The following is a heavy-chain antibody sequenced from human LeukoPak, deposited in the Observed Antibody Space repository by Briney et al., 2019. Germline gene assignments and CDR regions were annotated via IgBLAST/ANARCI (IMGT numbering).Heavy chain of an antibody. CDR1: VGTFSSYA. V-gene: IGHV1-69*05. J-gene: IGHJ6*03. CDR2: IIPIFGTA. Sequence: GSSVKVSCKASVGTFSSYAISWVRQAPGQGLEWMGGIIPIFGTANYAQKFQGRVTITTDESTSTAYMELSSLRSEDTAVYYCARDYWGMVRGVVYYYYMDVWGKGTTVTVSS. D-gene: IGHD3-10*01. CDR3: ARDYWGMVRGVVYYYYMDV.